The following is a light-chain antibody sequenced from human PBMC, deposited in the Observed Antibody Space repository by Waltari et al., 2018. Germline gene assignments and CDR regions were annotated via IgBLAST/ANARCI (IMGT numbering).Light chain of an antibody. Sequence: QSALTQPASVSGSPGRSITISCTGTSSDVGGYNYVSWYQQHPGKAPKLMIYEVSNRPSGVSNRFSGSKSGNTASLTIAWLQAEDEADYYCSSYTSSSTRVFGGGTKLTVL. V-gene: IGLV2-14*01. CDR1: SSDVGGYNY. CDR3: SSYTSSSTRV. CDR2: EVS. J-gene: IGLJ2*01.